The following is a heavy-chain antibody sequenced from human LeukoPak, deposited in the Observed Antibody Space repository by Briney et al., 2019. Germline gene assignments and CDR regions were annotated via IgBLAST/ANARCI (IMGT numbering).Heavy chain of an antibody. V-gene: IGHV1-3*01. J-gene: IGHJ4*02. D-gene: IGHD2-21*01. CDR3: ARDDCGDTCYPGGY. Sequence: GASVKVSCKASGYIFTKYVVHWVRQAPGQRPEWMGWIKAGNGDTKYSQNFQDRLTITRDTSASKVYMELSSLTSEDTALYYCARDDCGDTCYPGGYWGQGTLVTVSS. CDR2: IKAGNGDT. CDR1: GYIFTKYV.